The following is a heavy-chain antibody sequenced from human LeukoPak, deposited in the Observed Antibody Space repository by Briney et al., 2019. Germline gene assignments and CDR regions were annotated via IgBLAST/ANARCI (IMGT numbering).Heavy chain of an antibody. D-gene: IGHD2-2*01. CDR3: ARVYCSSTSCYAGWFDP. CDR2: IGYGGSDT. Sequence: PGGSLRLSCTVSGFTLSSYEMTWFRQAPGKGLEWVSSIGYGGSDTHYADSVKGRFTVSRDNSKKTLYLQLNSLRAEDTAVYYCARVYCSSTSCYAGWFDPWGQGTLVTVSS. CDR1: GFTLSSYE. J-gene: IGHJ5*02. V-gene: IGHV3-23*01.